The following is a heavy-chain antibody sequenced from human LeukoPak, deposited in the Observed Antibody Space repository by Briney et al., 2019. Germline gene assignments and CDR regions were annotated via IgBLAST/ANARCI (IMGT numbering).Heavy chain of an antibody. CDR1: GFIFKKYW. V-gene: IGHV3-7*01. CDR3: ARETPRRGETRDGYR. Sequence: GGSLRLSCAASGFIFKKYWMNWVRQVPGKGLECLANVKEDGSETYYADSVKGRFTISRDNPKNLLFLQINSLRVEDTAVYYCARETPRRGETRDGYRWGQGTVVTVSS. CDR2: VKEDGSET. J-gene: IGHJ4*02. D-gene: IGHD5-24*01.